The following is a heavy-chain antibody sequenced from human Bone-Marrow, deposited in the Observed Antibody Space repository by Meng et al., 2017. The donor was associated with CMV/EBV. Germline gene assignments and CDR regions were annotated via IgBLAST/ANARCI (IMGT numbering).Heavy chain of an antibody. CDR2: INPIFGTA. CDR3: ARVTKFWSGRIYYYGMDV. J-gene: IGHJ6*02. Sequence: SVKVSCKASRGTFSSYAISWVRQAPGQGLEWMGGINPIFGTANYAQKFQGRVTITTDESTSTAYMELSSLRSEDTAVYYCARVTKFWSGRIYYYGMDVWGQGTTVTVSS. CDR1: RGTFSSYA. V-gene: IGHV1-69*05. D-gene: IGHD3-3*01.